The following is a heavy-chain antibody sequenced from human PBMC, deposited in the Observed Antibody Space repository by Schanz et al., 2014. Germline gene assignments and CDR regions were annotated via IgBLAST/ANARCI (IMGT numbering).Heavy chain of an antibody. V-gene: IGHV3-30*02. CDR2: IRFDASAK. CDR3: VKTDAGWRFDY. Sequence: QVQLVESGGGVAQPGGSLRLSCAASGFSFSGYGMHWVRQAPGKGLEWVAYIRFDASAKYYGDSVRGRFTISRDNSRNTVYLQMNNVGVDDTATYYCVKTDAGWRFDYWGQGTLVIVSS. D-gene: IGHD6-19*01. J-gene: IGHJ4*02. CDR1: GFSFSGYG.